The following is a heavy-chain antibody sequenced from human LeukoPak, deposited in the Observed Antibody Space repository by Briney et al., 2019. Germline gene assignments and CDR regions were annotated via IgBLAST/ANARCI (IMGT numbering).Heavy chain of an antibody. J-gene: IGHJ4*02. CDR3: ARHPIYNWNADY. Sequence: GGSPRLSCAAPGLTFSSYSMNWVRPAPGKGLEWVSSISSSSSYIYYADSVKGRFTISRDNAKNSLYLQMNSLRAEDTAVYYCARHPIYNWNADYWGQGTLVSVSS. D-gene: IGHD1-20*01. CDR2: ISSSSSYI. CDR1: GLTFSSYS. V-gene: IGHV3-21*01.